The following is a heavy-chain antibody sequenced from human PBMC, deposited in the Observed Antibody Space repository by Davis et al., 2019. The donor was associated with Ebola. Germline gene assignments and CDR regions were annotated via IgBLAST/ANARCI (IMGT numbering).Heavy chain of an antibody. J-gene: IGHJ5*02. CDR1: GFTFSTYG. Sequence: GESLKISCTASGFTFSTYGMHWVRQAPGKGLEWVAVISYDGSDKYYADSVKGRFTISRDNSKNTLYLQMNSLRAEDTAMYYCARDLPHNWFDPWGQGTLVTVSS. CDR2: ISYDGSDK. D-gene: IGHD1-14*01. V-gene: IGHV3-30*03. CDR3: ARDLPHNWFDP.